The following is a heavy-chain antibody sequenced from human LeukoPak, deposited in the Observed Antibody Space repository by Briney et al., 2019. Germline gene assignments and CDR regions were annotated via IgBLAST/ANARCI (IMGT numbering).Heavy chain of an antibody. V-gene: IGHV4-4*07. CDR2: MYRSGST. D-gene: IGHD3-10*01. CDR3: AREGIDTYYYDY. CDR1: GGSISHYY. Sequence: PSETLSLTCSVSGGSISHYYWSWIRQPAGKGLEWIGRMYRSGSTDYNTSLKSRVSMSIDTSKNQFSLKLSSVAAADTAVYYCAREGIDTYYYDYWGQGTLVTVSS. J-gene: IGHJ4*02.